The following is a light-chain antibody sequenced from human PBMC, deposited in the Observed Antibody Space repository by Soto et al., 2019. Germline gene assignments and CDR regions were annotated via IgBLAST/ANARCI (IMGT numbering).Light chain of an antibody. CDR1: SSNIGSNT. Sequence: QSVLTQPPSASGIPGQRVTISCSGSSSNIGSNTVNWYQQLPGTAPKLLIYSNNQRPSGVPDRFSGPKSGTSASLAISGLQSEDEADYYCAAWDDSLNGWVFGGGTKLTVL. CDR2: SNN. CDR3: AAWDDSLNGWV. V-gene: IGLV1-44*01. J-gene: IGLJ3*02.